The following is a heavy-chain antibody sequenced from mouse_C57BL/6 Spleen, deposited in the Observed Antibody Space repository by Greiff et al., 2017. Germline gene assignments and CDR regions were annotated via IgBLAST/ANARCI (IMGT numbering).Heavy chain of an antibody. V-gene: IGHV14-2*01. CDR1: GFNFKDYY. CDR2: IDPEDGET. J-gene: IGHJ2*01. CDR3: AKDGGNYFDY. Sequence: VQLQQPGAELVKPGASVKLSCTASGFNFKDYYMHWVKQRTEQGLEWIGRIDPEDGETKYAPKFKGKATITADTSSNTAYLQLSSLTSEDTAVYYCAKDGGNYFDYWGKGTTLTVSS. D-gene: IGHD2-3*01.